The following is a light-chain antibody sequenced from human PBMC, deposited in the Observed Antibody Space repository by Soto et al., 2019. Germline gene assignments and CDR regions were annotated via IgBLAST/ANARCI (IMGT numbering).Light chain of an antibody. CDR1: QSVNNNY. CDR3: QEYCSSPFT. V-gene: IGKV3-20*01. Sequence: EIVLTQSPGTLSLSPGERATLSCRASQSVNNNYLVWYQQNPGQPPRLLIYGASSRATGIPDRFSGSGSGTGFNFTISRLEPDAFAVYYCQEYCSSPFTFGPGTKVDIK. CDR2: GAS. J-gene: IGKJ3*01.